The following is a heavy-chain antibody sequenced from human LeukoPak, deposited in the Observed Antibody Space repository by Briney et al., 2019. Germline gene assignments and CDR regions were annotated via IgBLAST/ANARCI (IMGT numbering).Heavy chain of an antibody. Sequence: GGSLRLSCAASGFTFSSYAMSWVRQAPGKGLEWVSAISGSGGTTNYADSVKGRLTISRDNSKNTLYLQMNSLRAEDTAVYYCAREGPRGNSQFDYWGQGTLVTVSS. J-gene: IGHJ4*02. CDR1: GFTFSSYA. CDR2: ISGSGGTT. CDR3: AREGPRGNSQFDY. D-gene: IGHD2/OR15-2a*01. V-gene: IGHV3-23*01.